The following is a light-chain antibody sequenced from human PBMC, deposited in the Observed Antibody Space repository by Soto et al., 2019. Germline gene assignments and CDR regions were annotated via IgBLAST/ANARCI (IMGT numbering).Light chain of an antibody. J-gene: IGKJ1*01. Sequence: IPLTQSASSLSASVGDRGTITGRASQAISSSLAWYQQKPGKAPKLLIYAASTLQSGVPSRFSGSGSGTEFRLTISSLQPDDFATYYCQQYKAFGQGTKVDI. CDR2: AAS. V-gene: IGKV1-9*01. CDR3: QQYKA. CDR1: QAISSS.